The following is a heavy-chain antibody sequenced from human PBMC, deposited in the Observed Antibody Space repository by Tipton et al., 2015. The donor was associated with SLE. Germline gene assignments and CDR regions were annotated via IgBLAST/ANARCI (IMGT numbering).Heavy chain of an antibody. CDR2: IYYSGST. CDR1: GDSISTYY. V-gene: IGHV4-59*08. J-gene: IGHJ5*02. Sequence: TLSLTCTVSGDSISTYYGSWIRQPPGKGLEWIGYIYYSGSTNYNPSLKSRVTISVDASKNEFSLKLQSVTAADTAMYYCARQRMQLVNWFDPWGQGTLVTVSS. D-gene: IGHD2/OR15-2a*01. CDR3: ARQRMQLVNWFDP.